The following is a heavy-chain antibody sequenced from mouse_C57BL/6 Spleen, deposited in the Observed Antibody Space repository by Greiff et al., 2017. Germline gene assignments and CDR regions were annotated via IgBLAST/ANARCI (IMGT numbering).Heavy chain of an antibody. V-gene: IGHV5-4*01. Sequence: DVQLVESGGGLVKPGGSLKLSCAASGFTFSSYAMSWVRQTPEKRLEWVATISDGGSYTYYPDNVKGRFTISRDNAKNNLYLQMSHLKSEDTAMYYCARVRGAMDYWGQGTSVTVSS. CDR1: GFTFSSYA. CDR3: ARVRGAMDY. J-gene: IGHJ4*01. CDR2: ISDGGSYT.